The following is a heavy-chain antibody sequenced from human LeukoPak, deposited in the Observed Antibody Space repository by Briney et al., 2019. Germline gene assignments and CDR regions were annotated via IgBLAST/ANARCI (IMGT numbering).Heavy chain of an antibody. D-gene: IGHD3-10*01. V-gene: IGHV1-18*01. Sequence: ASVKVSCKASVYSSTAYGMGWLRQAPGQGLEWMGWISGHTGTAIYAQNLQGRVTLTADTFTSTVYMEMRSLRSDDTAVYYCARGGSGDHQEQLGPPGYYHYMDVWGTGTTVTVSS. CDR1: VYSSTAYG. J-gene: IGHJ6*03. CDR2: ISGHTGTA. CDR3: ARGGSGDHQEQLGPPGYYHYMDV.